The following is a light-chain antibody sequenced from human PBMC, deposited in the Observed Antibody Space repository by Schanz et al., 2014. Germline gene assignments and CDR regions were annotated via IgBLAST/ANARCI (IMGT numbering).Light chain of an antibody. Sequence: QSALTQPPSASGSPGQSVTISCTGTSSDIGRYNYVSWYQHHPGKAPKLLIYDVTKRPSGVPDRFSGSKSGNTASLTVSGLQDEDEADYYCSSNGGVNIYVFGTGTKLTVL. CDR3: SSNGGVNIYV. V-gene: IGLV2-8*01. CDR1: SSDIGRYNY. CDR2: DVT. J-gene: IGLJ1*01.